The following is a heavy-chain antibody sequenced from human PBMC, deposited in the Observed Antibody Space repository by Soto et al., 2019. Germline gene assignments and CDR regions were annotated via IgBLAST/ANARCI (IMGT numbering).Heavy chain of an antibody. CDR2: INHSGST. V-gene: IGHV4-34*01. D-gene: IGHD6-13*01. J-gene: IGHJ5*02. CDR1: GGSFSGYY. CDR3: ARWSSSWYSNWFDP. Sequence: SETLSLTCAVYGGSFSGYYWSWIRQPPGKGLEWIGEINHSGSTNYNPSLKSRVTISVDTSKNQFSLKLSSVTAADTAVYYCARWSSSWYSNWFDPWGQGTLVTVSS.